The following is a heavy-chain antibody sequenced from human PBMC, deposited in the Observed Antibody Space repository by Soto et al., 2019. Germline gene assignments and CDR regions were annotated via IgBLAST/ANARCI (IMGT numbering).Heavy chain of an antibody. D-gene: IGHD1-7*01. Sequence: SVKVSCKASGGTFSSYAISWVRQAPGQGLEWMGGIIPIFGTANYAQKFQGRVTITADESTSTAYMELSSLRSEDTAVYYCARGQTITGTTIHYYYGMDVWGQGTTVTVSS. CDR3: ARGQTITGTTIHYYYGMDV. J-gene: IGHJ6*02. CDR2: IIPIFGTA. V-gene: IGHV1-69*13. CDR1: GGTFSSYA.